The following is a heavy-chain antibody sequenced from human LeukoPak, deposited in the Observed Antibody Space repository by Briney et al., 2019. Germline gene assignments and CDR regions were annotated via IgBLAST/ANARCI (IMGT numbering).Heavy chain of an antibody. CDR2: ISYDGSNK. D-gene: IGHD2-8*01. CDR1: GFTFSSYG. J-gene: IGHJ5*02. Sequence: GSLRLSCAASGFTFSSYGMHWVRQAPGKGLEWVAVISYDGSNKYYADSVKGRFTISRDNSKNTLYLQMSSLRADDTAVYYCAARPYCTTATCPKTNWFDPWGQGTLVTVSS. CDR3: AARPYCTTATCPKTNWFDP. V-gene: IGHV3-30*03.